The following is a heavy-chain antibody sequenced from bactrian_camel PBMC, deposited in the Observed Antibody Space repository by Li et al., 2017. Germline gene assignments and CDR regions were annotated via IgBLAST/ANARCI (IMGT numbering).Heavy chain of an antibody. Sequence: VQLVESGGDLVQPGGSLRLSCSTSGFTFSPSNSAMSWVRQAPGKGLEWVSRVNNVGTYYADSVKGRFTISGDNAKNTLYLQLNSLKIEDTGTYYCARTINLGWTFDYWGQGTQVTVS. CDR3: ARTINLGWTFDY. J-gene: IGHJ4*01. CDR1: GFTFSPSNSA. D-gene: IGHD1*01. V-gene: IGHV3S31*01. CDR2: VNNVGT.